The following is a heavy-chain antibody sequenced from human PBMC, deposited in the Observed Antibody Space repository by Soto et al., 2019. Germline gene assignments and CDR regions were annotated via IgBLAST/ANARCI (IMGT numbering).Heavy chain of an antibody. Sequence: PGGSLRLSCAASGFTFSSYGMHWVRQAPGKGLEWVAVIWYDGSNKYYADSVKGRFTISRDNSKNTLYLQMNSLRAEDTAVYYCARDKDPYYGSGSYYNLFWFDPRGQGTLVPVSS. J-gene: IGHJ5*02. CDR3: ARDKDPYYGSGSYYNLFWFDP. D-gene: IGHD3-10*01. V-gene: IGHV3-33*01. CDR2: IWYDGSNK. CDR1: GFTFSSYG.